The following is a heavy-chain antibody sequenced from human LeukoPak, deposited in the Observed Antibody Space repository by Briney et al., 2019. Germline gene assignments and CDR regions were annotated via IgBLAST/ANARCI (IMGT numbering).Heavy chain of an antibody. J-gene: IGHJ5*02. Sequence: PGGSLTLSCAASGFTFSSYAKSGFRRPPGRGGVWVSAISGSGGSTYYADSVKGRFTISRDNSKNTLYLKMNRLSAEDTAVYYCATGRPITMIVVYFTWGQGTLVTVSS. CDR3: ATGRPITMIVVYFT. CDR2: ISGSGGST. CDR1: GFTFSSYA. D-gene: IGHD3-22*01. V-gene: IGHV3-23*01.